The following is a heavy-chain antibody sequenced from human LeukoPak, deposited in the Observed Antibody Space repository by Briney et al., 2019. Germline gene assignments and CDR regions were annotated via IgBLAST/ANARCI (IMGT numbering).Heavy chain of an antibody. CDR3: ARIIISGSNWFDP. J-gene: IGHJ5*02. Sequence: SETLSLTCTVSGGSISSGSYYWSWIRQPAGKGLEWIGRIYTSGSTNYNPSLKSRVTISVDTSKNQFSLKLTSVTAADTAVYYCARIIISGSNWFDPWGQGTLATVSS. V-gene: IGHV4-61*02. CDR1: GGSISSGSYY. D-gene: IGHD1-26*01. CDR2: IYTSGST.